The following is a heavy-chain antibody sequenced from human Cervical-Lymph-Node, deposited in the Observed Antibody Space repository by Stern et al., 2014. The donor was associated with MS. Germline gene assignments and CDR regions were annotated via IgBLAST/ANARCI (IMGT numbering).Heavy chain of an antibody. J-gene: IGHJ4*02. CDR1: GYTFTAFF. V-gene: IGHV1-2*06. CDR3: AREATRIVVGIDY. D-gene: IGHD3-22*01. CDR2: HNPNSYDP. Sequence: VQLVESGPKMQKPGASVKVSCKASGYTFTAFFIHWVRQVPGQGLEWMGRHNPNSYDPTYAQNCQDRVTLTRDTSIGTAYLEVSRLTSADTAVYYCAREATRIVVGIDYWGQGTQVTVSS.